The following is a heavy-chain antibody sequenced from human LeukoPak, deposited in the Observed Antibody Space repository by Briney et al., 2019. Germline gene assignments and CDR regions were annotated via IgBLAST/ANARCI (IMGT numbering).Heavy chain of an antibody. CDR3: AKSPNYDFWSGRQLPFDY. V-gene: IGHV3-23*01. J-gene: IGHJ4*02. Sequence: PGGSLRLSCAASGFTFSSYAMSWVRQAPGKGLEWVSAISGSGGSTYYADSVKGRFTISRDNSKNTLYLQMNSLRAEDTAVYYCAKSPNYDFWSGRQLPFDYWGQETLVTVSS. CDR1: GFTFSSYA. D-gene: IGHD3-3*01. CDR2: ISGSGGST.